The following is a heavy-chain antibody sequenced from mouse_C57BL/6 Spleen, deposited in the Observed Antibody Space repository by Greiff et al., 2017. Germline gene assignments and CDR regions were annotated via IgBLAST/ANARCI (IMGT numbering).Heavy chain of an antibody. V-gene: IGHV3-6*01. CDR1: GYSITSGYY. J-gene: IGHJ2*01. D-gene: IGHD4-1*01. Sequence: EVKLQESGPGLVKPSQSLSLTCSVTGYSITSGYYWNWIRQFPGNKLEWMGYISYDGSNNYNPSLKNRISITRDTSKNQFFLKLNSVTTEDTATYYCARERANWNFDYRGQGTTLTVSS. CDR3: ARERANWNFDY. CDR2: ISYDGSN.